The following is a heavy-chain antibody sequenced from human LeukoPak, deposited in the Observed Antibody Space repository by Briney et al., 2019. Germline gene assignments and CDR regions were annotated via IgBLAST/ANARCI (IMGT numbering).Heavy chain of an antibody. D-gene: IGHD3-9*01. CDR2: ISGSGGST. CDR1: GFMFSNHW. J-gene: IGHJ4*02. V-gene: IGHV3-23*01. Sequence: GGSLRLSCAASGFMFSNHWMTWVRQAPGKGLEWVSAISGSGGSTYYADSVKGRFTISRDNSKNTLYLQMNSLRAEDTAVYYCAKSYLRYFDYWGQGTLVTVSS. CDR3: AKSYLRYFDY.